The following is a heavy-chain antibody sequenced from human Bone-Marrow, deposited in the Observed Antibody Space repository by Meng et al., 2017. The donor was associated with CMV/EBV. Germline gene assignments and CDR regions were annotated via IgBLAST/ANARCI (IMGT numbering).Heavy chain of an antibody. CDR3: ARGLFEETWTATYVDY. V-gene: IGHV3-53*01. J-gene: IGHJ4*02. D-gene: IGHD3/OR15-3a*01. CDR2: IYSGGRT. Sequence: GESLKISCAASGFTVSSNYMSWVRQAPGKELEWVSDIYSGGRTYYADSVKGRFTISRDNSKNTLYLQMNSLRAEDTAVYYCARGLFEETWTATYVDYWGQGTLVTVSS. CDR1: GFTVSSNY.